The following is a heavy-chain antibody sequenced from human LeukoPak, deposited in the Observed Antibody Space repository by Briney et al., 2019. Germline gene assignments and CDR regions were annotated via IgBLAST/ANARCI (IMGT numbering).Heavy chain of an antibody. CDR2: IVVGSGNT. CDR3: AVLTYYYDSSGSSDAFDI. CDR1: GFTFTSSA. Sequence: SVKVSCKASGFTFTSSAVQWVRQARGRRLEWIGWIVVGSGNTNYAQKFQERVTITRDMSTSTAYMELSSLRSEDTAVYYCAVLTYYYDSSGSSDAFDIWGQGTMVTVSS. J-gene: IGHJ3*02. V-gene: IGHV1-58*01. D-gene: IGHD3-22*01.